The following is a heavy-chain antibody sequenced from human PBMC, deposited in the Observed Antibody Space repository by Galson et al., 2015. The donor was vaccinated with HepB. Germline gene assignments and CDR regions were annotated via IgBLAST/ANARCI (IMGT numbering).Heavy chain of an antibody. CDR2: IWSDGYKK. Sequence: SLRLSCATSGFTFSNSGMHWVRQAPGKGLEWVAVIWSDGYKKYYADSVRGRFTISRDNSKNTVYLQMNSMRAEDTAVYYCAKDAYRSSYYFDYWGQGTVVTVSS. CDR1: GFTFSNSG. D-gene: IGHD6-6*01. J-gene: IGHJ4*02. CDR3: AKDAYRSSYYFDY. V-gene: IGHV3-33*06.